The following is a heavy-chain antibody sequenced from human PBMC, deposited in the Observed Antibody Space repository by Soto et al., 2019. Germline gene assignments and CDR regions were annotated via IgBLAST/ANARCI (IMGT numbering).Heavy chain of an antibody. Sequence: QITLKESGPTLVKDTQTLTLTCTFSGFSLRTSGVSVGWIRQPPGKALEWLALIYWDDDPRYSPSLTNRLTITKDTTKIQVVHTMTNYDPMDTATFYCAHSSRYSDLDIWCPGTLVTVSS. V-gene: IGHV2-5*02. J-gene: IGHJ3*02. CDR2: IYWDDDP. D-gene: IGHD2-15*01. CDR1: GFSLRTSGVS. CDR3: AHSSRYSDLDI.